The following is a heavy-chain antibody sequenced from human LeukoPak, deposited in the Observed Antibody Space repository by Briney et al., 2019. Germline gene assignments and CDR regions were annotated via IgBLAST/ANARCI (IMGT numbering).Heavy chain of an antibody. CDR1: GFTFSSYA. J-gene: IGHJ4*02. V-gene: IGHV3-30*01. CDR2: ISYDGGNT. CDR3: ARDSTYYYGSGSSGPHYFDY. Sequence: GGSLRLSCAASGFTFSSYAMHWVRQAPGKGLEWVALISYDGGNTYYADSVKGRFTISRDNSKNTLDLQLNSLGVEDTAVYYCARDSTYYYGSGSSGPHYFDYWGQGTLVTVFS. D-gene: IGHD3-10*01.